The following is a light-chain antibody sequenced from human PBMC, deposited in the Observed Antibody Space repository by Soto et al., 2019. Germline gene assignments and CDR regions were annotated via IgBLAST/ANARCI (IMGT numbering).Light chain of an antibody. J-gene: IGKJ4*01. CDR2: DAS. Sequence: EIVLTQSPATLSLSPGERATLSCRASQSVSRYLAWYQQKPGQAPRLLIYDASNRATGIPARFSGSGSGTDFTLTISSLEPEDFAVYYCRQRRDWPSTFGGGTKVQIK. CDR1: QSVSRY. V-gene: IGKV3-11*01. CDR3: RQRRDWPST.